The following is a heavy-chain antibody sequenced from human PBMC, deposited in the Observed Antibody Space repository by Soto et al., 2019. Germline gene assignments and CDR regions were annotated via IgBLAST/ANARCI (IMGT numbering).Heavy chain of an antibody. J-gene: IGHJ4*02. Sequence: GGSLRLSCTASGFNFSNYAMHWVRQAPGKGLEWLAVISYDGSRTHDADSVKDRFTISRDNSKKMLFLQMSGLRPEDTAIYYCARFKIAARIHFDSWGRGTLVTVSS. CDR2: ISYDGSRT. V-gene: IGHV3-30*04. D-gene: IGHD6-6*01. CDR1: GFNFSNYA. CDR3: ARFKIAARIHFDS.